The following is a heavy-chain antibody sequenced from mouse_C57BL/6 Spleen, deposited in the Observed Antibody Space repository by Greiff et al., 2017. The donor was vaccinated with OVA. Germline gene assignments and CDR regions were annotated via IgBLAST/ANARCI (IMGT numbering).Heavy chain of an antibody. Sequence: QVQLQQPGAELVKPGASVKISCKVSGYTFTDHTIHWMKQRPEQGLEWIGYIYPRDGSTKYNEKFKGKATLTADKSSSTAYMQLNSLTSEDSAVYFCARDYYGSKGYFDVWGTGTTVTVSS. CDR1: GYTFTDHT. V-gene: IGHV1-78*01. J-gene: IGHJ1*03. CDR3: ARDYYGSKGYFDV. CDR2: IYPRDGST. D-gene: IGHD1-1*01.